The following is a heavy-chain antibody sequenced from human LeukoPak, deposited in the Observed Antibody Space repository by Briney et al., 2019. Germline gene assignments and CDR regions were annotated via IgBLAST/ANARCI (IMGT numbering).Heavy chain of an antibody. J-gene: IGHJ3*01. V-gene: IGHV1-69*13. CDR1: GGTFSSYA. CDR2: IIPIFGTA. Sequence: AASVEVSCKASGGTFSSYAISWVRQAPGQGLEWMGGIIPIFGTANYAQKFQGRVTITADESTSTAYMELRSLRSDDTAVYYCARDLITMVRGDLWGQGTMVTVSS. D-gene: IGHD3-10*01. CDR3: ARDLITMVRGDL.